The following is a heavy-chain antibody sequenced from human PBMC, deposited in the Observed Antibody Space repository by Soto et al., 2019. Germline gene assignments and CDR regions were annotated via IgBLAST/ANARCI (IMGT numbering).Heavy chain of an antibody. V-gene: IGHV6-1*01. CDR3: AMVGRARYDFGGMDV. Sequence: SQTLSLTCAISGDSVSSNNAAWNWIRQSPSRGLEWLGRTYYRSKWYNDYAVSVKSRITINPDTSKNQFSLQLNSVTPEDTAVYYCAMVGRARYDFGGMDVCGQGTTVSVSS. D-gene: IGHD1-1*01. J-gene: IGHJ6*02. CDR1: GDSVSSNNAA. CDR2: TYYRSKWYN.